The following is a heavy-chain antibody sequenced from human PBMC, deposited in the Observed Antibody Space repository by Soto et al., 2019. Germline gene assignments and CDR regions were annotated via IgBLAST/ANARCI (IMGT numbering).Heavy chain of an antibody. J-gene: IGHJ4*02. D-gene: IGHD2-2*01. V-gene: IGHV3-9*01. CDR2: ISWNSGSI. CDR1: GFTFDDYA. Sequence: SLRLSCAASGFTFDDYAMHWVRQAPGKGLEWVSGISWNSGSIGYADSVKGRFTISRDNAKNSLYLQMNSLRAEDTALYYCAKDTCTSCAYFDYWGQGTLVTVSS. CDR3: AKDTCTSCAYFDY.